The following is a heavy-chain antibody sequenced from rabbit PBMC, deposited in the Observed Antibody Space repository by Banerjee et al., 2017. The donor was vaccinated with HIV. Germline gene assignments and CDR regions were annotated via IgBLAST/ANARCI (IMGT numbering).Heavy chain of an antibody. J-gene: IGHJ4*01. CDR2: IYGGSSGGT. D-gene: IGHD6-1*01. CDR3: ARDLGNIYGNINL. V-gene: IGHV1S45*01. Sequence: QEQLEESGGGLVKPEGSLTLTCTASGFSFSSSYYMCWVRQAPGKGLEWIACIYGGSSGGTYYASWANGRFTISKTSSTTVTLQMTSLTAADTATYFCARDLGNIYGNINLWGPGSLVTVS. CDR1: GFSFSSSYY.